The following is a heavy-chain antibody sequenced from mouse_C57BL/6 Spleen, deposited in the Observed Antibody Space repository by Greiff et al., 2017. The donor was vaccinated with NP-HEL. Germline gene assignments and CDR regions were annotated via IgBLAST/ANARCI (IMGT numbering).Heavy chain of an antibody. J-gene: IGHJ1*03. CDR2: IYPGSGST. D-gene: IGHD2-1*01. CDR3: ARGGGNYLWYFDV. Sequence: VQLQQPGAELVKPGASVKMSCKASGYTFTSYWITWVKQRPGQGLEWIGDIYPGSGSTNYNEKFKSKATLTVDTSSSTAYMQLSSLTSEDSAVYYCARGGGNYLWYFDVWGTGTTVTVSS. V-gene: IGHV1-55*01. CDR1: GYTFTSYW.